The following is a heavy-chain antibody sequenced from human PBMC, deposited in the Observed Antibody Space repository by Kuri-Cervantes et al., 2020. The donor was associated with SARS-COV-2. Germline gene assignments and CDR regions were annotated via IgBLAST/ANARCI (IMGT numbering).Heavy chain of an antibody. V-gene: IGHV2-26*01. Sequence: SGPTLVKPTQTLTLTCTFSGFSLSTSGMCVSWIRQPPGKALEWLAHIFSNDEKSYSTSLKSRLTISKDTSKSQVVLTMTNMDPVDTATYYCARIYCSSTSCYPNYYYYYGMDVWGQGTTVTVSS. CDR1: GFSLSTSGMC. CDR3: ARIYCSSTSCYPNYYYYYGMDV. CDR2: IFSNDEK. D-gene: IGHD2-2*01. J-gene: IGHJ6*02.